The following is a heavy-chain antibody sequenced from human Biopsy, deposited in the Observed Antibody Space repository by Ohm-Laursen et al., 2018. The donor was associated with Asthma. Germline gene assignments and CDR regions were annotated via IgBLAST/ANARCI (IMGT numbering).Heavy chain of an antibody. CDR1: GFSFDDCA. D-gene: IGHD5-12*01. CDR3: AKRRGYSGHDNDY. V-gene: IGHV3-9*01. Sequence: SLRLSCTASGFSFDDCAMHWVRQAPGKGLEWVSSISWNSGNIDYAVSVKGRFTISRDNSKNTLYLQMNSLRTEDTAVYYRAKRRGYSGHDNDYWGQGTLVIVSS. J-gene: IGHJ4*02. CDR2: ISWNSGNI.